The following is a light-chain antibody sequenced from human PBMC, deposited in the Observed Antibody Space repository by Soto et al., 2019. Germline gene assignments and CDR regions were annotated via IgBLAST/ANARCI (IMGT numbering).Light chain of an antibody. CDR1: STNTGAGYD. J-gene: IGLJ2*01. Sequence: QSVLTQPPSVSGAPGQGVTISCTGGSTNTGAGYDVNWYQHLPGRAPKLLIYRNNHRPSGVPDRFSGSKSGTSASLAITGLQAEDEADYYCQSYDITFHVIFGGGTKLTVL. CDR2: RNN. V-gene: IGLV1-40*01. CDR3: QSYDITFHVI.